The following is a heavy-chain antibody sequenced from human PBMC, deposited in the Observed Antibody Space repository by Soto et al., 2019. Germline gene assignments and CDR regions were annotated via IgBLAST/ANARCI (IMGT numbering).Heavy chain of an antibody. Sequence: SETLSLTCTVSGGSISSYYWSWIRQPPGKGLEWIGYIYYSGSTNYNPSLKSRVTISVDTSKNQFSLKLSSVTAADTAVYYCAREEWDGQLSYGMDVWGQGTTVTVYS. CDR1: GGSISSYY. CDR3: AREEWDGQLSYGMDV. CDR2: IYYSGST. V-gene: IGHV4-59*01. J-gene: IGHJ6*02. D-gene: IGHD6-6*01.